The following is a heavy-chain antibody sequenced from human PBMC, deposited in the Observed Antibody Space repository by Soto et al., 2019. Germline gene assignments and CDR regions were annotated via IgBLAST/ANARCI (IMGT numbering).Heavy chain of an antibody. CDR3: ARPARPDTAMVKGYYYGMDV. CDR1: GGSISSYY. CDR2: IYYSGST. V-gene: IGHV4-59*01. D-gene: IGHD5-18*01. J-gene: IGHJ6*02. Sequence: PSETLSLTCTVSGGSISSYYWSWIRQPPGKGLEWIGYIYYSGSTNYNPSLKSRVTISVDTSKNQFSLKLSSVTAADTAVYYCARPARPDTAMVKGYYYGMDVWGQGTTVTVSS.